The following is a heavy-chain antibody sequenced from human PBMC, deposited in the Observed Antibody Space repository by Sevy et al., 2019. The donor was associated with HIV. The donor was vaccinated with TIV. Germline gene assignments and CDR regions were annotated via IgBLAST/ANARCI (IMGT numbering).Heavy chain of an antibody. CDR2: ISAHNGDT. V-gene: IGHV1-18*01. CDR3: ARAYCSGGSCYSLAY. D-gene: IGHD2-15*01. Sequence: ASVNVSCKTSGYTFTSYRITWVRQAPGQGLEWMGWISAHNGDTNYAQKLQGRVTMISETSTSTAYMVLRSLTSDDTAIYYYARAYCSGGSCYSLAYWGQGTLVTVSS. J-gene: IGHJ4*02. CDR1: GYTFTSYR.